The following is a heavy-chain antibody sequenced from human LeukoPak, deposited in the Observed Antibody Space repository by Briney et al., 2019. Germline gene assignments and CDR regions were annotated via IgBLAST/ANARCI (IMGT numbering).Heavy chain of an antibody. V-gene: IGHV4-31*03. D-gene: IGHD4-23*01. CDR2: IYYGGST. J-gene: IGHJ3*02. CDR3: ARNSGTNDAFDI. CDR1: GGSISSGGYY. Sequence: SQTLSLTCTVSGGSISSGGYYWSWIRQHPGKGLEWIGYIYYGGSTYYNPSLKSRVTISVDTSKNQFSLKLSSVTAADTAVYYCARNSGTNDAFDIWGQGTMVTVSS.